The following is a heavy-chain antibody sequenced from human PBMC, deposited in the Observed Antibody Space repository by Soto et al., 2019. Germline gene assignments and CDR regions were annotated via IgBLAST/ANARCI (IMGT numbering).Heavy chain of an antibody. Sequence: PSETLSLTCTVSGGSISSWSYYWGWIRQPPGKGLEWIGSIDYSGNTYYDPSLQSRATISVDTYKNHFPLKLSSVTAADTALYYCARRRTSYGLDVWGQGNTVT. V-gene: IGHV4-39*02. J-gene: IGHJ6*02. CDR3: ARRRTSYGLDV. CDR2: IDYSGNT. CDR1: GGSISSWSYY.